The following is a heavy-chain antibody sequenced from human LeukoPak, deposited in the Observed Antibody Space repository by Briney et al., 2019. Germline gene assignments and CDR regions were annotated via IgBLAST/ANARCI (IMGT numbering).Heavy chain of an antibody. J-gene: IGHJ6*03. V-gene: IGHV3-69-1*01. Sequence: GKGLEWVSSISSSSYIYYADSVKGRFTISRDNAKNSLYLQMNSLRAEDTAVYYCARDELQLEWAYMDVWGKGTTVTVSS. CDR3: ARDELQLEWAYMDV. CDR2: ISSSSYI. D-gene: IGHD3-3*01.